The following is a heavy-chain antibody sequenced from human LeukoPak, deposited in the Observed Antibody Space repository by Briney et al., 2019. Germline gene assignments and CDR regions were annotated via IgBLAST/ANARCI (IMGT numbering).Heavy chain of an antibody. CDR2: FSSGGSI. CDR3: TRDPAYYLRYGYFDY. Sequence: GGSLRLSCAGSGFTFSAYAMSWVRQAPGKGLEWVSSFSSGGSIWYADPVKGRFTISRDNSENSVYLQMNNLRAADTALYYCTRDPAYYLRYGYFDYWGQGILVTVSS. D-gene: IGHD1-26*01. V-gene: IGHV3-69-1*02. CDR1: GFTFSAYA. J-gene: IGHJ4*02.